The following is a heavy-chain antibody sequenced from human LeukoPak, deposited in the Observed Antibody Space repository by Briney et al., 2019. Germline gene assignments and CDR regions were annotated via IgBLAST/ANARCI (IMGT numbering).Heavy chain of an antibody. CDR2: ISSSSSTI. CDR1: GFTFSSYS. V-gene: IGHV3-48*01. CDR3: ARETVVVPAAESPCCYYYMDV. Sequence: PGGSLRLSCAASGFTFSSYSMNWVRQAPGKGLEWVSYISSSSSTIYYADSVKGRFTISRDNAKNSLYLQMNSLRAEDTAVYYCARETVVVPAAESPCCYYYMDVWGKGTTVTVSS. J-gene: IGHJ6*03. D-gene: IGHD2-2*01.